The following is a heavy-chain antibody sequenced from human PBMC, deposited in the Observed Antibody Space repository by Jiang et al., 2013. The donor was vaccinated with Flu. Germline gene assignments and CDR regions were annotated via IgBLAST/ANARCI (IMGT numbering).Heavy chain of an antibody. D-gene: IGHD4-17*01. J-gene: IGHJ6*02. CDR2: MFSTDET. Sequence: KPTQTLTLTCTVSGFSLTKPKMGVSWIRQPPGKALQWLGNMFSTDETVYDSSLKTRVTFSKDTSKSQVVLTMTNMQPEDTATYFCARCPSGDFYGGDYYYGMDVWGQGTTVTVSS. CDR1: GFSLTKPKMG. CDR3: ARCPSGDFYGGDYYYGMDV. V-gene: IGHV2-26*01.